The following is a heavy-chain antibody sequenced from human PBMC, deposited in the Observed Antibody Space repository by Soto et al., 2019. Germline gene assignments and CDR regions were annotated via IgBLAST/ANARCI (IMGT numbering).Heavy chain of an antibody. J-gene: IGHJ5*02. CDR3: ARGYCSGGSCYKVTNNWFDP. V-gene: IGHV3-33*01. Sequence: PGGSLRLSCAASGFTFSSYGMHWVRQAPGKGLEWVAVIWYDGSNKYYADSVRGRFTISRDNSKNTLYLQMNSLRAEDTAVYYCARGYCSGGSCYKVTNNWFDPWGQGTLVTVSS. CDR1: GFTFSSYG. D-gene: IGHD2-15*01. CDR2: IWYDGSNK.